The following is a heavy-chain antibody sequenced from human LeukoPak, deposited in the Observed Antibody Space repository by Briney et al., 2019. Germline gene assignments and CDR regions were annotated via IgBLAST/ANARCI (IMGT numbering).Heavy chain of an antibody. D-gene: IGHD6-13*01. CDR1: GASINSSTSY. J-gene: IGHJ4*02. Sequence: PSETLSLTCSVSGASINSSTSYWGWIRQPPGKGLEWSGNIYYSGTTYYSPSLRSRLTISVDASKSQFSLILSSVTAADTAVYYCARQGRASLKRRSFDYWGQGALVTVSS. CDR2: IYYSGTT. V-gene: IGHV4-39*01. CDR3: ARQGRASLKRRSFDY.